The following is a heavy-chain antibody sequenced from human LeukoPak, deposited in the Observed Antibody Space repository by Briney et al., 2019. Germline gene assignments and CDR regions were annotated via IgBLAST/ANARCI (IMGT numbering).Heavy chain of an antibody. J-gene: IGHJ4*02. CDR1: GGTFSSYA. CDR2: IIPIFGTA. D-gene: IGHD6-13*01. Sequence: SVKVSCKASGGTFSSYAISWVRQAPGQGLEWMGGIIPIFGTANYAQKIQGRVTITADESTSTAYMELSSLRSEDTAVYYCARDPSFHGSIAAAGTGYFDYWGQGTLVTVSS. V-gene: IGHV1-69*13. CDR3: ARDPSFHGSIAAAGTGYFDY.